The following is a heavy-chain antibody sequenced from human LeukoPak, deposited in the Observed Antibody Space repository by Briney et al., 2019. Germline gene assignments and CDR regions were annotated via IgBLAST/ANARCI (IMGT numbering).Heavy chain of an antibody. V-gene: IGHV3-66*01. CDR1: GFTIGGFA. J-gene: IGHJ4*02. CDR2: IYSGGST. Sequence: GGSLRLSCAASGFTIGGFAMSWVRQAPGKGLDWVSVIYSGGSTYYADSVKGRFTISRDNSKNTLYLQMTSLRAEDTAMYYCARNDYGYYFDYWGQGTLVTVSS. CDR3: ARNDYGYYFDY. D-gene: IGHD4-17*01.